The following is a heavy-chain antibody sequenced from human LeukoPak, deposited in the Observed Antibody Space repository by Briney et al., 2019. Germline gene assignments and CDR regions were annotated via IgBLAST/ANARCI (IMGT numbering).Heavy chain of an antibody. CDR3: ARDGGIIDY. CDR2: ISSSSSYT. CDR1: GFTFSDYD. D-gene: IGHD3-16*01. J-gene: IGHJ4*02. Sequence: PGGSLRLSCAASGFTFSDYDMSWIRQAPGKGLEWVSYISSSSSYTKYADSVKGRFTISRDNAKNSLYLQMNSLRAEDTAAYYCARDGGIIDYWGQGTLVTVSS. V-gene: IGHV3-11*05.